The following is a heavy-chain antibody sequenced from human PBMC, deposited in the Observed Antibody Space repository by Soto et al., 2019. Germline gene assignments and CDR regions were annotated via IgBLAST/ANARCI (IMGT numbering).Heavy chain of an antibody. CDR3: ARVPAATYGMDV. Sequence: SETLSLTCTVSGGSISSSSYYWGWIRQPPGKGLEWIGSIYYSGSTYYNPSLKSRVTISVDTSKNQFSLKLSSVTAADTAVYYCARVPAATYGMDVWGQGTTVTV. V-gene: IGHV4-39*01. D-gene: IGHD2-2*01. CDR1: GGSISSSSYY. CDR2: IYYSGST. J-gene: IGHJ6*02.